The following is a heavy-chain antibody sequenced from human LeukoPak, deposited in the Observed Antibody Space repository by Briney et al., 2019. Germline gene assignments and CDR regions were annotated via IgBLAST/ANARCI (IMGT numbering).Heavy chain of an antibody. CDR3: AKEEPYGGNSVEDY. D-gene: IGHD4-23*01. J-gene: IGHJ4*02. CDR1: GFTFSSYG. CDR2: ISYDGSNK. V-gene: IGHV3-30*18. Sequence: PGGSLRLSCAASGFTFSSYGMHWVRQAPGKGLEWVAVISYDGSNKYYADSVKGRFTISRDNSKNTLYLQMNSLRAEDTAVYYCAKEEPYGGNSVEDYWGQGTLVTVSS.